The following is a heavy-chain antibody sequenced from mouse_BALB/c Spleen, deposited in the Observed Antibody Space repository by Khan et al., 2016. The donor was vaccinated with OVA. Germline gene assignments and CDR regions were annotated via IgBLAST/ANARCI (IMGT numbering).Heavy chain of an antibody. CDR1: GFTFTDYY. J-gene: IGHJ1*01. D-gene: IGHD1-1*01. Sequence: EVELVESGGGLEQPGGSLRLSCATSGFTFTDYYMSWVRQPPGKALEWLGFIRNKANGSTTEYSASVKGRFTIYRDNSQSIVYLQMNTLRAEDSATYYCARETVVDIYWYLDIWGAGTTVTVSS. CDR3: ARETVVDIYWYLDI. CDR2: IRNKANGSTT. V-gene: IGHV7-3*02.